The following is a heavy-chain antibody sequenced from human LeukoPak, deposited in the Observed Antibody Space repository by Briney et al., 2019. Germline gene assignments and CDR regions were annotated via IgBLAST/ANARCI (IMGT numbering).Heavy chain of an antibody. D-gene: IGHD5-18*01. CDR3: AREAGYSYNFYFVY. CDR1: GFTFDDYG. V-gene: IGHV3-20*04. CDR2: INWNGDST. J-gene: IGHJ4*02. Sequence: TAGSLGLSCAASGFTFDDYGMSWLRQAPGKGLKWVSGINWNGDSTGYADSVKVRFTISRDNARNSLYLQMNSLRAEDTALYYCAREAGYSYNFYFVYWGQGTLVTVSS.